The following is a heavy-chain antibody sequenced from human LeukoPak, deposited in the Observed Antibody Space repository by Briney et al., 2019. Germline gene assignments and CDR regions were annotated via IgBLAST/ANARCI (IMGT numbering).Heavy chain of an antibody. CDR2: INPNTGGT. CDR3: ARDHNSENWGPLGG. J-gene: IGHJ4*02. Sequence: GASVKVSCKASGYTFTSYGISWVRQAPGQGLEWMGWINPNTGGTNYAQKFQGRVTMTRDTSINTAYMDLSRLTSDDTALYYCARDHNSENWGPLGGWGQGTLVTVSS. CDR1: GYTFTSYG. V-gene: IGHV1-2*02. D-gene: IGHD7-27*01.